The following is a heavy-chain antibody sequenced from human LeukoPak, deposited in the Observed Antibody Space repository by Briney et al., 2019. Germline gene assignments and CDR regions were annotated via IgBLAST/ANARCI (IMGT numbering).Heavy chain of an antibody. J-gene: IGHJ5*02. CDR3: ARDSMAGIFFYLAFDP. CDR1: GYSISSGYY. D-gene: IGHD6-19*01. CDR2: IYHSGST. V-gene: IGHV4-38-2*02. Sequence: SETLSLTCTVSGYSISSGYYWGWIRQPPGKGLEWIGSIYHSGSTYYNPSLKSRVTISVDTSKNQFSLKLSSVTAADTAVYYCARDSMAGIFFYLAFDPWGQGTLVTVSS.